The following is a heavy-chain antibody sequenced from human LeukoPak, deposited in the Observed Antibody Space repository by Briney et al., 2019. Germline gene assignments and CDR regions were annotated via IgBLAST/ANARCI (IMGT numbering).Heavy chain of an antibody. CDR3: AELGITMIGGV. V-gene: IGHV3-48*03. CDR2: ISSSGSTI. J-gene: IGHJ6*04. Sequence: GGSLRLSCAASGFTFSSYEMNWVRQAPGEGLEWVSYISSSGSTIYYADSVKGRFTISRDNAKNSLYLHMHSLRAEDTAVYYCAELGITMIGGVWGKGTTVTISS. CDR1: GFTFSSYE. D-gene: IGHD3-10*02.